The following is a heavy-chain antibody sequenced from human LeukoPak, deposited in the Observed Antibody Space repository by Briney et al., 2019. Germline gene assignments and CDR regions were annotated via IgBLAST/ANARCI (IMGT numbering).Heavy chain of an antibody. D-gene: IGHD6-13*01. CDR2: ISGSGGST. CDR3: ARDIAAAGT. CDR1: GFTFSSYA. V-gene: IGHV3-23*01. Sequence: PGGSLRLSCAASGFTFSSYAMSWVRQAPGKGLEWVSAISGSGGSTYYADSVKGRFTISRDNAKNSLYLQMNSLRAEDTAVYYCARDIAAAGTWGQGTLVTVSS. J-gene: IGHJ4*02.